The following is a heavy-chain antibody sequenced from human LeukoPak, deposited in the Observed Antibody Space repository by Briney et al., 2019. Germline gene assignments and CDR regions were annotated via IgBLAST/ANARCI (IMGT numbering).Heavy chain of an antibody. CDR3: AGGLFYGSRNYYYMDV. CDR1: GGTFSSYA. CDR2: IIPIFGTA. D-gene: IGHD3-10*01. Sequence: SVKVSCKASGGTFSSYAISWVRQAPGQGLEWMGGIIPIFGTANYAQKFQGRVTITTDESTSTAYMELSSLRSEDTAVYYCAGGLFYGSRNYYYMDVWGKGTTVTVSS. V-gene: IGHV1-69*05. J-gene: IGHJ6*03.